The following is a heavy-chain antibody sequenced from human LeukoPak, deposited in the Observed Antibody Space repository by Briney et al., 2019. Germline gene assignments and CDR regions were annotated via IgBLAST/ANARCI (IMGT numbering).Heavy chain of an antibody. CDR3: ASLSDSSSWWY. J-gene: IGHJ4*02. Sequence: GGSLRLSCAASGFTVSSNYMSWVRQAPGKGLEWVSVIYSGGSTYYADSVKGRFTISRDNSKNTLYLQMNSLRAEDTAVYYCASLSDSSSWWYWGQGTLVTVSS. CDR2: IYSGGST. CDR1: GFTVSSNY. D-gene: IGHD6-13*01. V-gene: IGHV3-66*01.